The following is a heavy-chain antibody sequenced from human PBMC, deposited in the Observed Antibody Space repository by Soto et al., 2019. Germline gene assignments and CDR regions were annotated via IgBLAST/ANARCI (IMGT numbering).Heavy chain of an antibody. CDR3: ARALVTGSGYYDLLLYYYGLDV. CDR1: GFSLSSYG. D-gene: IGHD3-9*01. J-gene: IGHJ6*02. CDR2: IWNDGTKT. V-gene: IGHV3-33*01. Sequence: QVQLVESGGGVVQPGRSLELSCTASGFSLSSYGMQWVRQAPGKGLEWVAVIWNDGTKTYHADSVKGRFTVSRDNSKNTIYLQMNNLRVEDMAVYYCARALVTGSGYYDLLLYYYGLDVWDQGTTVTVSS.